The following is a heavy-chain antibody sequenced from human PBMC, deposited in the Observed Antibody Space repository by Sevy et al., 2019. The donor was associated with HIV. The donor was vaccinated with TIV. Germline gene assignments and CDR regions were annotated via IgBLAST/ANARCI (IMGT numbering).Heavy chain of an antibody. CDR3: ARDSCSSTSFYFGSYFDY. CDR2: ISYDGSNK. V-gene: IGHV3-30-3*01. D-gene: IGHD2-2*01. J-gene: IGHJ4*02. Sequence: GGSLRLSCAASGFTFSSYAMHWVRQAPGKGLEWVAVISYDGSNKYYADSVKGRFTISRDNSKNTLYLQMNSLRAEDTAVYYCARDSCSSTSFYFGSYFDYWGQGTLVTVS. CDR1: GFTFSSYA.